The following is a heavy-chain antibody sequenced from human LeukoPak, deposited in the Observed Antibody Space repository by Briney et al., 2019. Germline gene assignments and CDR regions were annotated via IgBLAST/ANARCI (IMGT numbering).Heavy chain of an antibody. CDR1: GFTVSSNY. D-gene: IGHD2-15*01. J-gene: IGHJ3*02. V-gene: IGHV3-7*01. CDR3: ARDGSAGGAFDI. Sequence: SGGSLRLSCAASGFTVSSNYMSWVRQAPGKGLEWVANIKQDGSEKYYVDSVKGRFTISRDNAKNSLYLQMNSLRAEDTAVYYCARDGSAGGAFDIWGQGTMVTVSS. CDR2: IKQDGSEK.